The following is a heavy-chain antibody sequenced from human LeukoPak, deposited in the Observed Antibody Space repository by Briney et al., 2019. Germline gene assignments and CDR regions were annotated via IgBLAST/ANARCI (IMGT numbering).Heavy chain of an antibody. CDR1: GGSISSSSYY. J-gene: IGHJ5*02. CDR3: ASRGLCSGGSCYSSNWFDP. CDR2: IYYNGST. D-gene: IGHD2-15*01. Sequence: SETLSLTCTVSGGSISSSSYYWGWIRQPPGKGLEWIGSIYYNGSTYYNPSLKSRVTISVDTSKNQFSLKLSSVTAADTAVYYCASRGLCSGGSCYSSNWFDPWGQGTLVTVSS. V-gene: IGHV4-39*01.